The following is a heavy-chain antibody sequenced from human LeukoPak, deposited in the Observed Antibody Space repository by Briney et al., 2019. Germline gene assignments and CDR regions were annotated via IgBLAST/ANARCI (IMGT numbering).Heavy chain of an antibody. V-gene: IGHV3-23*01. CDR2: ISGSGGST. CDR3: AKLSTGQLVPKYYFDY. CDR1: GFTFSSYA. D-gene: IGHD6-6*01. Sequence: PGGSLRFSCAASGFTFSSYAMAGVPQAPGKGREWVSAISGSGGSTYYADSVEGRFTISRDNSKNTLYLQMNSLRAEDTAVYYCAKLSTGQLVPKYYFDYWGQGTLVTVSS. J-gene: IGHJ4*02.